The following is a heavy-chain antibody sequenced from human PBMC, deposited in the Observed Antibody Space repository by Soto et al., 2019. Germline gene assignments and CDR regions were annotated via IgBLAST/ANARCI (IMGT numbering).Heavy chain of an antibody. CDR1: GYTFTGYY. V-gene: IGHV1-2*04. CDR2: INPNSGGT. J-gene: IGHJ6*02. Sequence: ASVKVSCKASGYTFTGYYMHWARQAPGQGLEWMGWINPNSGGTNYAQKFQGWVTMTRDTSISTAYMELSRLRSDDTAVYYCARGGAVAGTNYYYGMDVWGQGTTVTVSS. CDR3: ARGGAVAGTNYYYGMDV. D-gene: IGHD6-19*01.